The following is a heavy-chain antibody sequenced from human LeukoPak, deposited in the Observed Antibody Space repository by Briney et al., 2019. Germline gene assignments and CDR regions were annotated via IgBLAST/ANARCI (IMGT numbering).Heavy chain of an antibody. V-gene: IGHV4-30-2*01. D-gene: IGHD3-10*01. CDR1: GGSISSGGYS. Sequence: PSETLSLTCAVSGGSISSGGYSWTWIRQPPGKGLEWIGYIYHNGNTFYNPSLRSRVTISVDKSKNQFSLKLSSVTAADTAVYYCARSHPSFGELYKAFDYWGQGTLVTVSS. CDR2: IYHNGNT. CDR3: ARSHPSFGELYKAFDY. J-gene: IGHJ4*02.